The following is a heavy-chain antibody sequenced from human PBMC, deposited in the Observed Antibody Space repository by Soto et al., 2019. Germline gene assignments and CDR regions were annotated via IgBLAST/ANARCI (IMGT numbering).Heavy chain of an antibody. V-gene: IGHV4-59*01. D-gene: IGHD3-16*02. J-gene: IGHJ4*02. CDR1: GGSISSYY. Sequence: PSETLSLTCTVPGGSISSYYWSWIRQPPGKGLEWIGYIYYSGSTNYNPSLKSRVTISVDTSKNQFSLKLSSVTAADTAVYYCARTTTFGGVIVNHYFDYWGQGTLVTVSS. CDR2: IYYSGST. CDR3: ARTTTFGGVIVNHYFDY.